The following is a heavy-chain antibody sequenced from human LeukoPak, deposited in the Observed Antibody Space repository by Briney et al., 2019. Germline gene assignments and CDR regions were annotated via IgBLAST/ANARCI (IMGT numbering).Heavy chain of an antibody. CDR1: GGSISSGGYY. CDR2: IYYSGST. CDR3: ARSKGYYGPYGMDV. J-gene: IGHJ6*02. D-gene: IGHD3-10*01. V-gene: IGHV4-61*08. Sequence: PSETLSFTCTVSGGSISSGGYYWSSIRQPPGKGLEWIGYIYYSGSTNYNPSLKSRVTISVDTSKNQFSLKLSSVTAADTAVYYCARSKGYYGPYGMDVWGQGTTVTVSS.